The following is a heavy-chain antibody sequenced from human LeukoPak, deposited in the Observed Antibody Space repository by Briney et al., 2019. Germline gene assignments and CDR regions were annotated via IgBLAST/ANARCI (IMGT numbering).Heavy chain of an antibody. CDR1: GYTFTTYD. CDR2: MNPNRGNT. CDR3: AREYCSGGSCYPGSFDY. D-gene: IGHD2-15*01. Sequence: ASVKVSCKPSGYTFTTYDINWVRQATGRGREWKGWMNPNRGNTGYAQKFQGRVTMTRNTSISTAYMELMSLRSEDAAVYYCAREYCSGGSCYPGSFDYWGQGTLVTVSS. V-gene: IGHV1-8*01. J-gene: IGHJ4*02.